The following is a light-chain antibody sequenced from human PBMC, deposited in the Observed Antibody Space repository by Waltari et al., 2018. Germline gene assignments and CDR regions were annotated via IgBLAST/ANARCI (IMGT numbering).Light chain of an antibody. J-gene: IGKJ3*01. V-gene: IGKV1-39*01. CDR1: QSISTS. CDR2: GGS. CDR3: QQSYTTPFT. Sequence: DIQMTQSPPSLSASVGDRVTITCRATQSISTSLNWYQQKPGKAPNLLIYGGSSLERGVPSRFSGSGSGTDFTLTISSLHPEDFATYYCQQSYTTPFTFGPGTKVDLK.